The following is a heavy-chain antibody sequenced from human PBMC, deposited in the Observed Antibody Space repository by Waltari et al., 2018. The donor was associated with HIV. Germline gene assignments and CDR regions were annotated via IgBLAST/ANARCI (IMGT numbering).Heavy chain of an antibody. V-gene: IGHV4-39*01. J-gene: IGHJ5*02. CDR3: ARRLGYCSGGSCSQENWFDP. D-gene: IGHD2-15*01. CDR2: IYHSGST. CDR1: VGSIRSSSSY. Sequence: QLQLQESGPGLVKPSETLSLTCTVSVGSIRSSSSYWGWIRRPPGTGLEWIGSIYHSGSTYYNPSLKSRVTISVDTSKNQFSLKLSSVTAADTAVYYCARRLGYCSGGSCSQENWFDPWGQGTLVTVSS.